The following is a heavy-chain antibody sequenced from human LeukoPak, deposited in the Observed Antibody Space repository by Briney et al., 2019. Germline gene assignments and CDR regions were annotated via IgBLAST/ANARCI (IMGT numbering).Heavy chain of an antibody. Sequence: PGGSLRPSCAASGFTFSSYAMSWVRQAPGKGLEWVSAISGSGGSTYYADSVKGRFTISRDNSKNTLYLQTNSLRAEDTAVYCCAKSTYCSSTSCYTTYDYWGQGTLVTVSS. J-gene: IGHJ4*02. CDR3: AKSTYCSSTSCYTTYDY. CDR1: GFTFSSYA. V-gene: IGHV3-23*01. CDR2: ISGSGGST. D-gene: IGHD2-2*01.